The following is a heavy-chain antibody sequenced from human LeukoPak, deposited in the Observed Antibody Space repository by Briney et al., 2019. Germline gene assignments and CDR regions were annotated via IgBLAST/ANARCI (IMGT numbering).Heavy chain of an antibody. Sequence: SETLSLTCAVYGGSFSGYYWSWIRQPPGKGLEWIGEINHSGSTNYNPSPKSRVTISVDTSKNQFSLKLSSVTAADTAVYYCARGSSTRWYYYGMDVWGQGTTVTVSS. CDR1: GGSFSGYY. CDR2: INHSGST. V-gene: IGHV4-34*01. J-gene: IGHJ6*02. CDR3: ARGSSTRWYYYGMDV. D-gene: IGHD5-12*01.